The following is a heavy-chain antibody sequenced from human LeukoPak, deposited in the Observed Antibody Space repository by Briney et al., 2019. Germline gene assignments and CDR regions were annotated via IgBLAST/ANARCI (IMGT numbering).Heavy chain of an antibody. CDR2: MKQDGSEK. Sequence: QTGGSLRLSCAASGFTFNSYWMSWVRQAPGKGLEWVANMKQDGSEKYYADSVKGRFTISRDNSNNTLTLHMNSLRTEDTSIYFCAKGAWAADGPMGNNFASWGQGSLVTVSS. D-gene: IGHD6-13*01. J-gene: IGHJ4*02. CDR1: GFTFNSYW. V-gene: IGHV3-7*01. CDR3: AKGAWAADGPMGNNFAS.